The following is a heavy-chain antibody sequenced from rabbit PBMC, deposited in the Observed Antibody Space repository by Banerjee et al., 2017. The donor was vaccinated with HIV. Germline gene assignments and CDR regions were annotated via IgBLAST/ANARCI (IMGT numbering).Heavy chain of an antibody. V-gene: IGHV1S40*01. Sequence: QSLEESGGGLVQPEGSLTLTCTASGFSFSSSYYMFWVRQAPGKGLEWIACIYAGSSGSTYYASWAKGRFTISKTPSTTVTLQMTSLTAADTATYFCARTGVTGGYTPYGIEFSLWGPGTLVTVS. D-gene: IGHD1-1*01. CDR2: IYAGSSGST. CDR3: ARTGVTGGYTPYGIEFSL. CDR1: GFSFSSSYY. J-gene: IGHJ4*01.